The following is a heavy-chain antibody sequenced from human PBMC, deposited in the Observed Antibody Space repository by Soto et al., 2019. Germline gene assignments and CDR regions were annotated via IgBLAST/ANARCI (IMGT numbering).Heavy chain of an antibody. J-gene: IGHJ4*02. D-gene: IGHD2-8*01. CDR1: GYTFTSYA. CDR2: INAGNGNT. CDR3: ARGMVALDLNY. V-gene: IGHV1-3*01. Sequence: QVQLVQSGAEVKKPGASLKVSCKASGYTFTSYAMHWVRQAPGERLEWMGWINAGNGNTKYSQKFQGRVTITRDTCASTAYMELSSLISEDTAVYYCARGMVALDLNYWGQGTLVTVSS.